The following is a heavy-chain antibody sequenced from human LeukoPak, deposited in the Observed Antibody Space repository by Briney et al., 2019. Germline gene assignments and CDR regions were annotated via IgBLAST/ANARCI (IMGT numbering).Heavy chain of an antibody. CDR2: ISGSGGST. J-gene: IGHJ4*02. CDR1: GFTFSSYA. V-gene: IGHV3-23*01. D-gene: IGHD3-10*01. CDR3: ASAFYGSGSYSVDY. Sequence: QTGGSLRLSCAASGFTFSSYAMSWVRQAPGKGLEWVSAISGSGGSTYYADSVKGRFTISRDNSKNTLYLQMNSLRAEDTAVYYCASAFYGSGSYSVDYWGQGTLVTVSS.